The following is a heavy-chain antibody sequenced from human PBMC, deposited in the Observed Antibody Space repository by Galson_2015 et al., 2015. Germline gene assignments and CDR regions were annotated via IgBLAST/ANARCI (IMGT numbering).Heavy chain of an antibody. CDR3: AKDHTMVRGKGAFDI. V-gene: IGHV3-9*01. D-gene: IGHD3-10*01. Sequence: SLRLSCAASGFTFSSYAMSWVRQAPGKGLEWVSGISWNSGSIGYADSVKGRFTISRDNAKNSLYLQMNSLRAEDTALYYCAKDHTMVRGKGAFDIWGQGTMVTVSS. CDR1: GFTFSSYA. CDR2: ISWNSGSI. J-gene: IGHJ3*02.